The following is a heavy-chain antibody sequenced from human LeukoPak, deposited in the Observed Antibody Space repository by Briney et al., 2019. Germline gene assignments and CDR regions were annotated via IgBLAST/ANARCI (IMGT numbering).Heavy chain of an antibody. V-gene: IGHV3-23*01. CDR2: ISGSVGST. CDR3: AKAGNYGDYYFDY. J-gene: IGHJ4*02. D-gene: IGHD4-17*01. Sequence: PGGSLRLSCAASGFTFSSYAISWGRQAPWKGLEWVSAISGSVGSTYYADSVKGRFTISRDNSKNTLYLQMNSLRAEDTAVYYCAKAGNYGDYYFDYWGQGTLVTVSS. CDR1: GFTFSSYA.